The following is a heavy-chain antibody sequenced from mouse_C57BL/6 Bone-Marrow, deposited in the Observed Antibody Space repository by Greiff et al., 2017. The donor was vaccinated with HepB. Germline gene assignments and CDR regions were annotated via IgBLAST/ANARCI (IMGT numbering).Heavy chain of an antibody. CDR3: ARHYYGSLYAMDY. J-gene: IGHJ4*01. CDR2: IWSDGST. Sequence: VKLVESGPGLVAPSQSLSITCTVSGFSLTSYGVHWVRQPPGKGLEWLVVIWSDGSTTYNSALKSRLSISKDNSKSQVFLKMNSLQTDDTAMYYCARHYYGSLYAMDYWGQGTSVTVSS. CDR1: GFSLTSYG. D-gene: IGHD1-1*01. V-gene: IGHV2-6-1*01.